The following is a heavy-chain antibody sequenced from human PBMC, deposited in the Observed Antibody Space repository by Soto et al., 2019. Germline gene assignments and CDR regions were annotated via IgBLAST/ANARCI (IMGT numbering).Heavy chain of an antibody. J-gene: IGHJ5*02. V-gene: IGHV3-23*01. CDR2: ISGSGGST. Sequence: PGGSLRLSCAVSGFTFSSYAMSWVRQAPGKGLEWVSVISGSGGSTYYADSVKGRFTITRDNSKNTLYLQMNSLRAEDTAVYYCAKDSRQQPVRGWFDPWGQGTLVTVSS. CDR3: AKDSRQQPVRGWFDP. D-gene: IGHD6-13*01. CDR1: GFTFSSYA.